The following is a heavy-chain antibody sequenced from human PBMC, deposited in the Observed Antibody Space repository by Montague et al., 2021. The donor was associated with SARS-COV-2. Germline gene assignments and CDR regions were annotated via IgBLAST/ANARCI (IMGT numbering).Heavy chain of an antibody. CDR1: GFTFSNFA. CDR2: ISLSGVST. D-gene: IGHD2-15*01. J-gene: IGHJ4*02. Sequence: SLRLSCAASGFTFSNFAMSWVRQAPGKGLEWVSVISLSGVSTYYADSVKGRFTISRDNSKNTLFLQMNSLRAEDTAVYYCAKGGVVVVDATDVAYWGQGTLVTVSS. V-gene: IGHV3-23*01. CDR3: AKGGVVVVDATDVAY.